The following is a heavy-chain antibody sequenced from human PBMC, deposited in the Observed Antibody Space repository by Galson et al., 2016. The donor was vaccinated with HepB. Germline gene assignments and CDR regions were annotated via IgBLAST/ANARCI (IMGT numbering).Heavy chain of an antibody. D-gene: IGHD2-15*01. CDR2: ISSSGSTI. CDR3: AREGYCSGGSCYSGYYGMDV. CDR1: GFSFSDYY. J-gene: IGHJ6*02. Sequence: SLRLSCAASGFSFSDYYMSWIRQAPGKGLEWVSYISSSGSTIYYADSLKDRFTMSRDNAKKSMYLQMNNLRGDDTAVYYCAREGYCSGGSCYSGYYGMDVWGQGTTVTVSS. V-gene: IGHV3-11*01.